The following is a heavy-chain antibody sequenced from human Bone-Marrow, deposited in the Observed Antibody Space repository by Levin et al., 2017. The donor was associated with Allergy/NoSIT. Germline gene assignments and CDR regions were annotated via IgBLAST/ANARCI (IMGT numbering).Heavy chain of an antibody. CDR2: IWYDGSNK. J-gene: IGHJ4*02. CDR1: GFTFSSYG. CDR3: ARDGRSSGWYCTLDY. D-gene: IGHD6-19*01. Sequence: SCAASGFTFSSYGMHWVRQAPGKGLEWVAVIWYDGSNKYYADSVKGRFTISRDNSKNTLYLQMNSLRAEDTAVYYCARDGRSSGWYCTLDYWGQGTLVTVSS. V-gene: IGHV3-33*01.